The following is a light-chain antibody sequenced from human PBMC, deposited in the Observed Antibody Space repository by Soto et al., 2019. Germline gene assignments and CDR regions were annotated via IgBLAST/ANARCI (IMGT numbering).Light chain of an antibody. J-gene: IGLJ1*01. CDR2: EVN. V-gene: IGLV2-23*02. CDR3: CSYAGDTTFFV. Sequence: SALTQPASMSGSPGQSITISCTGTSSDVGSYYPVSWFQQHPGKAPKLIIYEVNKRPSGVSDRFSGSKSGNTASLTISGLQAADEAEYYCCSYAGDTTFFVFGTGTMLTVL. CDR1: SSDVGSYYP.